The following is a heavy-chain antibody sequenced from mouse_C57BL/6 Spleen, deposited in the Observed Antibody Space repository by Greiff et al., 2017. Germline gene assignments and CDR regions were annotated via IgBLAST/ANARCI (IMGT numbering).Heavy chain of an antibody. CDR3: ARGRAHY. CDR2: ISYDGSN. V-gene: IGHV3-6*01. CDR1: GYSITSGYY. Sequence: EVHLVESGPGLVKPSQSLSLTCSVTGYSITSGYYWNWIRQFPGNKLEWMGYISYDGSNNYNPSLKNRISITRDTSKNQFFLKLNSVTTEDTATYYCARGRAHYWGQGTTLTVSS. J-gene: IGHJ2*01. D-gene: IGHD3-3*01.